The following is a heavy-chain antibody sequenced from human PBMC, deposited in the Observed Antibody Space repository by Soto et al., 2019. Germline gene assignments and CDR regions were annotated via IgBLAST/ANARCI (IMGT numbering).Heavy chain of an antibody. CDR3: ARGRIARKDYYYGMDV. CDR1: GYTFTSYA. D-gene: IGHD6-13*01. CDR2: INAGDGNT. V-gene: IGHV1-3*01. Sequence: ASVKVSCKASGYTFTSYAMHWVRQAPGQRLEWMGWINAGDGNTKYSQKFQGRVTITRETSASTAYMELRSLRSEDTAVYYCARGRIARKDYYYGMDVWGQGTTVTVSS. J-gene: IGHJ6*02.